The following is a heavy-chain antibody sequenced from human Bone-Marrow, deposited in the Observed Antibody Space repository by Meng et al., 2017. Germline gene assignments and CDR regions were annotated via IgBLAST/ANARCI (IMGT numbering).Heavy chain of an antibody. V-gene: IGHV1-69*13. D-gene: IGHD3-10*01. CDR3: ARAPDYYGSGLNYYGMDV. Sequence: SVKVSCKASGGTFSSYAISWVRQAPGQGLEWMGGIIPIFGTANYAQKFQGRVTITADESTSTAYMELRSLRSDDTAVYYCARAPDYYGSGLNYYGMDVWGQGTTVTVSS. CDR1: GGTFSSYA. J-gene: IGHJ6*02. CDR2: IIPIFGTA.